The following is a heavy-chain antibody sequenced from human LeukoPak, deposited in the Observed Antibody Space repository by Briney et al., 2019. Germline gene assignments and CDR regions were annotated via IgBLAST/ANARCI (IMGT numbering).Heavy chain of an antibody. CDR2: MNPNSGNT. Sequence: ASVKVSCKASGYTFTSYDINWVRQATGQGLEWMGWMNPNSGNTGYAQKFQGRVTITRNTSISTAYMELGSLRSEDTAVYYCARARTGTLLGYYYYMDVWGKGTTVTVSS. V-gene: IGHV1-8*03. J-gene: IGHJ6*03. CDR3: ARARTGTLLGYYYYMDV. CDR1: GYTFTSYD. D-gene: IGHD1-1*01.